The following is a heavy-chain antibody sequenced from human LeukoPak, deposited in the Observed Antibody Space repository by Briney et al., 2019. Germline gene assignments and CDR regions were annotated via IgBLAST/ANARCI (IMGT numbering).Heavy chain of an antibody. Sequence: PGGSLRLSCAVSEFTFSSYDMNWVRQAPGKGLEWVSYITSSGATKHYADSVKGRFSISRDNAKDSLYLQMNSLRVEDTAVYYCARDARKFGDYGDYSYYHYYCMDVWGKGTTVTVSS. CDR3: ARDARKFGDYGDYSYYHYYCMDV. CDR2: ITSSGATK. CDR1: EFTFSSYD. J-gene: IGHJ6*03. D-gene: IGHD4-17*01. V-gene: IGHV3-48*03.